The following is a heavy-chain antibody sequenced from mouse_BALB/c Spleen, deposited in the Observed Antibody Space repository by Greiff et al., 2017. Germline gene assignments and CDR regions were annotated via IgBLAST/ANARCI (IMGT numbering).Heavy chain of an antibody. CDR3: ARLYDMEYWYFDV. J-gene: IGHJ1*01. V-gene: IGHV5-17*02. D-gene: IGHD1-1*02. Sequence: EVKLMESGGGLVQPGGSRKLSCAASGFTFSSFGMHWVRQAPEKGLEWVAYISSGSSTIYYADTVKGRFTISRDNPKNTLFLQMTSLRSEDTAMYYCARLYDMEYWYFDVWGAGTTVTVSS. CDR2: ISSGSSTI. CDR1: GFTFSSFG.